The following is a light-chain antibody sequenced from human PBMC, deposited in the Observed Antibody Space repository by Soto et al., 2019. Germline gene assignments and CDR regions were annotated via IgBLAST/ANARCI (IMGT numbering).Light chain of an antibody. Sequence: IQRTHSHSSLSSPVGDRVTIPSRASQSISSWLAWYQQKPGKAPKLLIYDASSLESGVPARFSGSGSGTEFTLTISSLQPDDFATYYCQQYNSYSPTFGQGTKVDIK. J-gene: IGKJ1*01. CDR1: QSISSW. V-gene: IGKV1-5*01. CDR3: QQYNSYSPT. CDR2: DAS.